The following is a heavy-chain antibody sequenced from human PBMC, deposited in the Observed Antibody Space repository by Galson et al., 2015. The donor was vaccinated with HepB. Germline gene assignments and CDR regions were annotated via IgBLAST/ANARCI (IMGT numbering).Heavy chain of an antibody. CDR2: IYNDGST. J-gene: IGHJ4*02. D-gene: IGHD4-17*01. CDR3: ARGRPNHGDYPD. V-gene: IGHV3-66*01. CDR1: GFTFSSYA. Sequence: SLRLSCAASGFTFSSYAMSWVRQAPGKGLEWVSVIYNDGSTYYADSVKGRFTISRDNSKNTLYLQMDSLRAEDTAVYYCARGRPNHGDYPDWGQGTLVTVSS.